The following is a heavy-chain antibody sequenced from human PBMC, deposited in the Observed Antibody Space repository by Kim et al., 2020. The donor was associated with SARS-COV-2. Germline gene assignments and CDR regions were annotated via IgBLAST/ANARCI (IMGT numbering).Heavy chain of an antibody. Sequence: ASVKVSCKASGYTFTNYDINWVRQATGQGLEWMGWMNPDNAYTVYAQKFQGRVTMTRDTSISTAYMELTSLKSEDTAVYYCARFPRAGYQRYYDYYYYMD. CDR3: ARFPRAGYQRYYDYYYYMD. V-gene: IGHV1-8*02. J-gene: IGHJ6*03. CDR1: GYTFTNYD. D-gene: IGHD3-16*02. CDR2: MNPDNAYT.